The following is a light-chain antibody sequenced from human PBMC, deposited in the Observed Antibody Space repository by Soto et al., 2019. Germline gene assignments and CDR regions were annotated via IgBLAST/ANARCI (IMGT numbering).Light chain of an antibody. J-gene: IGKJ2*01. Sequence: EIVMTQSPATLSVSPGDRATLSCRASQSVSSNLAWYQQKPGQAPRLLIYGASTRAAGIPARFSGSGSETEFTLTISSLQSEDYAVYFCQQYNNWPPFTFGQGTKLEIK. CDR2: GAS. V-gene: IGKV3-15*01. CDR3: QQYNNWPPFT. CDR1: QSVSSN.